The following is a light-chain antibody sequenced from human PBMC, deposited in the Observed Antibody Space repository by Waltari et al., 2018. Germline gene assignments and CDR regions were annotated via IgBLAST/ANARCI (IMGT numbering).Light chain of an antibody. CDR2: GAS. J-gene: IGKJ4*01. CDR3: QHRSNWPLT. CDR1: QSVSSN. Sequence: EIVLTQSPATLSLSPGERAALSCRASQSVSSNLGWYQQTPGQAPRLLIYGASNRATGIPARFSGSGSGTDFTLIISSLEPEDFAVYYCQHRSNWPLTFGGGTKVEIK. V-gene: IGKV3-11*01.